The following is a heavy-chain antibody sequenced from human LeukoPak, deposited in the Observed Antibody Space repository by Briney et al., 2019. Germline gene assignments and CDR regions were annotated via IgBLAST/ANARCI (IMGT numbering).Heavy chain of an antibody. J-gene: IGHJ4*02. CDR3: ARRGYDTSGYALDY. D-gene: IGHD3-22*01. V-gene: IGHV3-53*01. CDR1: GFTISSNY. Sequence: PGGSLRLSCAASGFTISSNYMTWLRQAPGKGLEWVSLIYTDDTTYYADSVKGRFTISRDNSKNTVYLQMNSLTAEDTAVYYCARRGYDTSGYALDYWGQGTPVTVSS. CDR2: IYTDDTT.